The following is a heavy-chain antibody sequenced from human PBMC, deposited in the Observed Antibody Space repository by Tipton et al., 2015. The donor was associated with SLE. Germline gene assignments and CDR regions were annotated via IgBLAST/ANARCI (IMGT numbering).Heavy chain of an antibody. V-gene: IGHV4-34*01. CDR2: INHSGST. D-gene: IGHD3-22*01. J-gene: IGHJ4*02. CDR1: GGSFSGYY. CDR3: ARVRYKVYDSSGYYYFPY. Sequence: TLSLTCAVYGGSFSGYYWSWIRQPPGKGLEWIGEINHSGSTNYNPSLKSRVTISVDTSKNQFSLKLSSVTAADTAVYYCARVRYKVYDSSGYYYFPYWGQGTLVTVSS.